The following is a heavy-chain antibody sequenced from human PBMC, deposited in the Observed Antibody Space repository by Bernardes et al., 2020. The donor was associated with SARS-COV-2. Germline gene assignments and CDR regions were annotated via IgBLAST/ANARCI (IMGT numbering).Heavy chain of an antibody. CDR1: GFTLSRYV. Sequence: GGSLRLSCAAPGFTLSRYVMSWVRQAPGKGLEWVATFSGSGGSTYYADSVTGRFTIARDNSKNTLYLQMNSLRAVDTAVYYCAKGAVTTRVSGGAFDIWGQGTTVTVSS. CDR2: FSGSGGST. J-gene: IGHJ3*02. CDR3: AKGAVTTRVSGGAFDI. D-gene: IGHD4-17*01. V-gene: IGHV3-23*01.